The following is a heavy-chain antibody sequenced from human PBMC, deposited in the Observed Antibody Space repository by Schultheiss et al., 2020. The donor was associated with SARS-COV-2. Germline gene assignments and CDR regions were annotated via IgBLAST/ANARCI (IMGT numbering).Heavy chain of an antibody. CDR3: ARSPRRIYGDYGASYYYYGMDV. CDR1: GYTFTSYG. D-gene: IGHD4-17*01. CDR2: IIPIFGTA. V-gene: IGHV1-69*13. Sequence: SVKVSCKASGYTFTSYGISWVRQAPGQGLEWMGGIIPIFGTANYAQKFQGRVTITADESTSTAYMELSSLRSEDTAVYYCARSPRRIYGDYGASYYYYGMDVWGQGTTVTVSS. J-gene: IGHJ6*02.